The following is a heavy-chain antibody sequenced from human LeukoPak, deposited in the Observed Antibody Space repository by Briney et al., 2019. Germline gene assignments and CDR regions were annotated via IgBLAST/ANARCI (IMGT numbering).Heavy chain of an antibody. V-gene: IGHV1-46*01. D-gene: IGHD2-2*01. J-gene: IGHJ6*03. CDR1: GYTFTSYY. CDR3: ARVGVEDVPPLNSDHYYYYMDV. Sequence: ASVKVSCKASGYTFTSYYMHWVRQAPGQGLEWMGIINPSGGSTSYAQKFQGRVTMTRDMSTSTVYMELSSLRSEDTAVYYCARVGVEDVPPLNSDHYYYYMDVWGKGTTVTVSS. CDR2: INPSGGST.